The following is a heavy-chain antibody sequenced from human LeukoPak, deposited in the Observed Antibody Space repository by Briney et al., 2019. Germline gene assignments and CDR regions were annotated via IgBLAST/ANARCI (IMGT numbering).Heavy chain of an antibody. CDR2: IYSGGST. CDR1: GFTVSSNY. CDR3: ARERVGAYYYGSGSVIDY. Sequence: GGSLRLSCAASGFTVSSNYMSWVRQVPGKGLEWVSLIYSGGSTYYADSVKGRFTISRDNSENTLYLQMNSLRAEDTAVYYCARERVGAYYYGSGSVIDYWGQGTLVTVSS. D-gene: IGHD3-10*01. V-gene: IGHV3-53*01. J-gene: IGHJ4*02.